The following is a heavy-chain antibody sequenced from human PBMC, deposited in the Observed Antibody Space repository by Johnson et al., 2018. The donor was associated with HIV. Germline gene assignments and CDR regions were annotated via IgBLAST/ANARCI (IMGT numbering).Heavy chain of an antibody. J-gene: IGHJ3*02. Sequence: QVQLVESGGGVVQPGGSLRLSCAASGFTFSSYGMHWVRQAPGKGLEWVAFIRYDGSNKYYEDSVKGRFTISRDNSKTTLYLQMNSRGAEDTAVYSCAQDSSVLLCFDIWGQGTMVTVSS. CDR1: GFTFSSYG. CDR3: AQDSSVLLCFDI. V-gene: IGHV3-30*02. CDR2: IRYDGSNK. D-gene: IGHD3-10*01.